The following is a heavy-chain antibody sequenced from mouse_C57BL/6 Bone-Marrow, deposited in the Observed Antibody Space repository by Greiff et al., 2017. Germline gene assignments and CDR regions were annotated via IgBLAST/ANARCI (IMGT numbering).Heavy chain of an antibody. V-gene: IGHV5-17*01. D-gene: IGHD1-1*01. CDR1: GFTFSDYG. Sequence: EVKLQESGGGLVKPGGSLKLSCAASGFTFSDYGMHWVRQAPEKGLEWVAYISSGSSTIYYADTVKGRFTISRDNAKKTLFLQMTSLRSEDTAMYYWARQGTTDAMDYWGQGTSVTVSS. CDR2: ISSGSSTI. CDR3: ARQGTTDAMDY. J-gene: IGHJ4*01.